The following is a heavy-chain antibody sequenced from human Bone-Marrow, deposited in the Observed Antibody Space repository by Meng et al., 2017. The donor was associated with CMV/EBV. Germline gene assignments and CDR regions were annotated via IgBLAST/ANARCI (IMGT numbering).Heavy chain of an antibody. V-gene: IGHV3-21*01. CDR3: ARSGYDFWSGYYTPGYCMDV. D-gene: IGHD3-3*01. CDR2: ISSSSSNI. CDR1: GIFFSSYS. J-gene: IGHJ6*02. Sequence: SCAASGIFFSSYSMNWVRQAPGRGLERVSTISSSSSNIYYADSEKGGYTITRDNAKNTLTLQRNSLIAEDTAVYYCARSGYDFWSGYYTPGYCMDVWGQGTTVTVSS.